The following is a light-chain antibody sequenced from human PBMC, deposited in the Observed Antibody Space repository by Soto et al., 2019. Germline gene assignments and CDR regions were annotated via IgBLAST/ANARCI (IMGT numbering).Light chain of an antibody. CDR1: QSILSTSNNKNY. J-gene: IGKJ1*01. CDR2: WAS. CDR3: QQHYSTPT. V-gene: IGKV4-1*01. Sequence: DIVMTQSPDSLAVSLGERATINCKSSQSILSTSNNKNYLAWYQQKPGQPPKLLIYWASTRESGVPGRFSGSGSVTDFTLTISSLQAEDVAVYYCQQHYSTPTFGQGTKVEIK.